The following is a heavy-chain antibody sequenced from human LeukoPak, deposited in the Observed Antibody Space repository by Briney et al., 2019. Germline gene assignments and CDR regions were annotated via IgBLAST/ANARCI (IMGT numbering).Heavy chain of an antibody. CDR2: IIPIFGTA. CDR1: GGTFSSYA. V-gene: IGHV1-69*13. D-gene: IGHD3-16*02. CDR3: ARVPLRLGELSF. Sequence: SVKVSCKASGGTFSSYAISWVRQAPGQGLEWMGGIIPIFGTANYAQKFQGRVTITADESTSTAYMELSSLGSEDTAVYYCARVPLRLGELSFWGQGTLVTVSS. J-gene: IGHJ4*02.